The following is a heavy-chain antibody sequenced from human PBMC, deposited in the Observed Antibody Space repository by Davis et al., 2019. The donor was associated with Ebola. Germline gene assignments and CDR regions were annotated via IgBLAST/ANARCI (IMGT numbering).Heavy chain of an antibody. CDR3: ARPMERQNNWNDDPYYYYGMDV. Sequence: HTGGSLRLSCAASGFTFSSYWMHWVRQAPGKGLVWVSRINSDGSSTSYADSVKGRFTIPRDNAKNTLYLQMNSLRAEDTAVYYCARPMERQNNWNDDPYYYYGMDVWGQGTTVTVSS. J-gene: IGHJ6*02. D-gene: IGHD1-20*01. V-gene: IGHV3-74*01. CDR2: INSDGSST. CDR1: GFTFSSYW.